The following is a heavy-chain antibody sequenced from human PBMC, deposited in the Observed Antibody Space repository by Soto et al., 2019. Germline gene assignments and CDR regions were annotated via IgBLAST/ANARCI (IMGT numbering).Heavy chain of an antibody. D-gene: IGHD6-13*01. CDR1: GFTFSSYA. J-gene: IGHJ3*02. CDR2: ISYDGSNK. CDR3: ASERIAAGGTHDAIDI. Sequence: PGGSLRLSCAASGFTFSSYAMHWVRQAPGKGLEWVAVISYDGSNKYYADSVKGRFTISRDNSKNTLYLQMNSLSAEDTGVYYCASERIAAGGTHDAIDIWGHGTMVTVSS. V-gene: IGHV3-30-3*01.